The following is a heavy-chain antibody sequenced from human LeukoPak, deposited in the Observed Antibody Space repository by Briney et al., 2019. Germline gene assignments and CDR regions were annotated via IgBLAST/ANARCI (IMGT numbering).Heavy chain of an antibody. J-gene: IGHJ4*02. CDR2: ISGSGGST. D-gene: IGHD3-3*01. V-gene: IGHV3-23*01. CDR3: AKGSGDFWSGYYAY. Sequence: GGSLRLSCAASGFTFSSYAMSWVRQAPGKGLEWVSAISGSGGSTYYADSVKGRFTISRDNSKNTLNLQMNSLRAEDTAVYYCAKGSGDFWSGYYAYWGQGTLVTVSS. CDR1: GFTFSSYA.